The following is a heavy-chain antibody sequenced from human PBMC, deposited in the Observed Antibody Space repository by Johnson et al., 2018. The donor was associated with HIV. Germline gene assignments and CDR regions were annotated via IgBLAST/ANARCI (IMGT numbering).Heavy chain of an antibody. CDR2: INWNGGTT. V-gene: IGHV3-20*04. J-gene: IGHJ3*02. CDR3: ARGTITMIRGVIGLDI. Sequence: EVQLVESGGALVQPGGSLRLSCEVSGFTISTFWMHWVRQVPGKGLEWVSGINWNGGTTAYADSVKGRFTISRDNAKNSLYLQMNSLRAEDTALYYCARGTITMIRGVIGLDIWGQGTMVTVSS. CDR1: GFTISTFW. D-gene: IGHD3-10*01.